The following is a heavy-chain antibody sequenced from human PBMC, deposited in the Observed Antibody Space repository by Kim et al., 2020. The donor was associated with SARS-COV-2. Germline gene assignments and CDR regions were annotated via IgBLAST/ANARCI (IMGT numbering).Heavy chain of an antibody. V-gene: IGHV5-51*01. J-gene: IGHJ6*03. CDR2: IYPGDSDT. CDR3: ASQSIAAPFFYYMDV. Sequence: GESLKISCKGSGYSFTSYWIGWVRQMPGKGLEWMGIIYPGDSDTRYSPSFQGQVTISADKSISTAYLQWSSLQASDTAMYYCASQSIAAPFFYYMDVWGKGTTVTVSS. D-gene: IGHD6-6*01. CDR1: GYSFTSYW.